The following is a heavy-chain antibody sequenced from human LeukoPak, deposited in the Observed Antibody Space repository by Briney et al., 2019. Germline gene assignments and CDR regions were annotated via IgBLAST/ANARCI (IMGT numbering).Heavy chain of an antibody. J-gene: IGHJ6*02. Sequence: LRLSCTVSGGSISSGGYYWSWIRQHPGKGLEWIGYIYYSGSTYYNPSLKSRVTISVDTSKNQFSLKLSSVTAADTAVYYCAREGGGSPYYYYGMDVWGQGTTVTVSS. CDR2: IYYSGST. CDR3: AREGGGSPYYYYGMDV. D-gene: IGHD2-15*01. CDR1: GGSISSGGYY. V-gene: IGHV4-31*03.